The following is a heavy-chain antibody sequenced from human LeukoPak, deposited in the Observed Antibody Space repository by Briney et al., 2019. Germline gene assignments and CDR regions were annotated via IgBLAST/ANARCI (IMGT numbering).Heavy chain of an antibody. D-gene: IGHD3-22*01. CDR3: ARESDSSGYAYDY. CDR1: GYTFTGYY. J-gene: IGHJ4*02. CDR2: INPNSGGT. V-gene: IGHV1-2*02. Sequence: GASVKVSCKASGYTFTGYYMHWVRQAPGQGLEWMGWINPNSGGTNYAQKFQGRVTMTRDTSISTAYMELSRLRSEDTAVYYCARESDSSGYAYDYWGQGTLVTVSS.